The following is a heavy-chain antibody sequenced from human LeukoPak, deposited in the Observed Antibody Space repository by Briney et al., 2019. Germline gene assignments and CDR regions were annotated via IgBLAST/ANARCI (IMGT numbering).Heavy chain of an antibody. CDR3: ARVSVYCFDY. Sequence: GGSLRLSCAASGFAFSSSGMNWVRQAPGKGLEWVSSISSSSGYIYYADSVKGRFTISRDNAKNSLYLQMNSLRAEDTAVYYCARVSVYCFDYWGQGTLVTVSS. CDR1: GFAFSSSG. J-gene: IGHJ4*02. D-gene: IGHD3-16*01. V-gene: IGHV3-21*01. CDR2: ISSSSGYI.